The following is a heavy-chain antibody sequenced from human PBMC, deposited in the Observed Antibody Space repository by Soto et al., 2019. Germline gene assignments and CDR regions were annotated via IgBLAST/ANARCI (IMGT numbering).Heavy chain of an antibody. Sequence: SETLSLTCAVYGGSFSGYYWNWFRHPQGKGLEWIGEMNHSGSTNYNPSLKSRVTIPVATCNNQFSLKLGSLTDADTAVYYCASWLGGGGAVYWYFDLWGRGTLVNVSS. D-gene: IGHD5-12*01. J-gene: IGHJ2*01. V-gene: IGHV4-34*01. CDR1: GGSFSGYY. CDR2: MNHSGST. CDR3: ASWLGGGGAVYWYFDL.